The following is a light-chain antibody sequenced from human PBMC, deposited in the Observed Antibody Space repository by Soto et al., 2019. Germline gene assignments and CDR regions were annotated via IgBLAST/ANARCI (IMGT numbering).Light chain of an antibody. J-gene: IGKJ1*01. CDR3: LQDYNYPRT. Sequence: AIQMTQSPSSLSASVGDRVTITCRASQDIRTELGWYQQKPGKAPNLLIYATSSLQSGVPSRFSGSGSGTDLPLTISSLQPEDFATYYWLQDYNYPRTFGQGTKVEIK. V-gene: IGKV1-6*01. CDR1: QDIRTE. CDR2: ATS.